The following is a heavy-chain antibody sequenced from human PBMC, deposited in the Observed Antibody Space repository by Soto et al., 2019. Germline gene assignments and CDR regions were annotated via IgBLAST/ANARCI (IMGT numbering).Heavy chain of an antibody. CDR3: AKDPQIAVAGPYYYYGMDV. D-gene: IGHD6-19*01. J-gene: IGHJ6*02. CDR2: ISYDGSNK. V-gene: IGHV3-30*18. CDR1: GFTFSSYG. Sequence: QVQLVESGGGVVQPGRSLRLSCAASGFTFSSYGMHWVRQAPGKGLEWVAVISYDGSNKYYADSVKGRFTISRDNSKNTLYLQMNSLRAEDTAVYYCAKDPQIAVAGPYYYYGMDVWGQGTTVTVSS.